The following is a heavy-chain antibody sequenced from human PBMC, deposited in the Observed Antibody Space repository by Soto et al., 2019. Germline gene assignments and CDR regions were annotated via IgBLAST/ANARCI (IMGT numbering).Heavy chain of an antibody. J-gene: IGHJ6*02. CDR3: ARRRYCGTDCYKKCYYGMDV. D-gene: IGHD2-21*02. CDR2: IIPVVTVT. Sequence: QVQLVQSGAEVRKPGSSVKVSCMASGSTFSSYTVNWVRQAPGKGLEWIGRIIPVVTVTDYARRFQGRVTITADRAAKAAYMELTSLTSEDTAVYYCARRRYCGTDCYKKCYYGMDVWGQGTTVTVSS. V-gene: IGHV1-69*02. CDR1: GSTFSSYT.